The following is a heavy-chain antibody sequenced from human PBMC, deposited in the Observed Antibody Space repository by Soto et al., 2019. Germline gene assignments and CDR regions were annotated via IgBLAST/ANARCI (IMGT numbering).Heavy chain of an antibody. Sequence: QVQLQESGPGLVKPSQTLSLTCTVSGGSISSGGYYWSWIRQHPGKGLEWIGYIYYSGSTYYNPSPKSRVTLSVDPSKHTCSLKLRSVSAADTAVYYCARSVFPWGQGTLVTVSS. CDR3: ARSVFP. V-gene: IGHV4-31*03. J-gene: IGHJ5*02. CDR1: GGSISSGGYY. CDR2: IYYSGST.